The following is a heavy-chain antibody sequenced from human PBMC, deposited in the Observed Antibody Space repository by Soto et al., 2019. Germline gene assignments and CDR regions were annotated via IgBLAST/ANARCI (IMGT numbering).Heavy chain of an antibody. CDR3: ARGWRYDFWSGYFEF. CDR1: GFTFNDYY. J-gene: IGHJ4*02. D-gene: IGHD3-3*01. V-gene: IGHV3-11*01. CDR2: ISISGSNI. Sequence: VQLVESGGGLVKPGGSLRLSCAASGFTFNDYYMTWIRQAPGKGLEWISYISISGSNIHYADSVKGRFTISRDNAKKSLYLQMDSLRAEDTAVYFCARGWRYDFWSGYFEFWGQGDLVTVSS.